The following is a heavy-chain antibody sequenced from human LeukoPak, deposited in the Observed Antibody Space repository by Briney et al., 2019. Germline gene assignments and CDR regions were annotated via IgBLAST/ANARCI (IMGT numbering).Heavy chain of an antibody. J-gene: IGHJ3*02. Sequence: GGSLRLSCAASGFTVSSNYMSWVRQAPGKGLEWVSVIYSGGSTYYADSVKGRFTISRDNSKNTLYLQMNSLRAEDTAVYYCAREIVGATGDAFDIWGQGTMVTVSS. V-gene: IGHV3-53*01. D-gene: IGHD1-26*01. CDR1: GFTVSSNY. CDR2: IYSGGST. CDR3: AREIVGATGDAFDI.